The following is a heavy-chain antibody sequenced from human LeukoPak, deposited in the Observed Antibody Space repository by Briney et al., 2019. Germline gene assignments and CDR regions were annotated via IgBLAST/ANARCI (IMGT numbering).Heavy chain of an antibody. V-gene: IGHV3-74*01. D-gene: IGHD6-19*01. Sequence: GGSLRLSCAASGFTFSNYGMHWVRQAPGKGLVWVSRIDSDGSITIYADSVKGRFTISRDNAKDTLFLQMNSLRADDTAVYYCARGRAGCYFDYWGQGTLVTVSS. CDR2: IDSDGSIT. CDR3: ARGRAGCYFDY. CDR1: GFTFSNYG. J-gene: IGHJ4*02.